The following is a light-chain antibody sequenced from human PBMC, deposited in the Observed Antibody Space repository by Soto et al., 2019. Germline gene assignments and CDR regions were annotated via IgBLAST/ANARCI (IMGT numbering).Light chain of an antibody. CDR2: DND. Sequence: QSALTQPPSVSAAPGQKVTISCSGSSSNIGNNYVSWYQHLPGAAPKLIIYDNDKRSSGIPDRFSGSKSGTSATLDITGLPTGDEADYYCGTWDSTLSGVFGTGTKLTVL. CDR3: GTWDSTLSGV. CDR1: SSNIGNNY. V-gene: IGLV1-51*01. J-gene: IGLJ1*01.